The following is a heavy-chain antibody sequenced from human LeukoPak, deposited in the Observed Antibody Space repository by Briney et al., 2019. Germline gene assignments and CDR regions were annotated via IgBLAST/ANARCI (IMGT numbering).Heavy chain of an antibody. CDR3: ARDRGYSTFDY. D-gene: IGHD4-23*01. V-gene: IGHV3-7*01. CDR1: GFTFSNYW. Sequence: GGSLRLSCAASGFTFSNYWMSWVRQAPGEGLEWVANIKEDGSEINYVDSVKGRFTISRDNAKNSLYLQMNSLRVDDTAVYYCARDRGYSTFDYWGQGTLVTVSS. CDR2: IKEDGSEI. J-gene: IGHJ4*02.